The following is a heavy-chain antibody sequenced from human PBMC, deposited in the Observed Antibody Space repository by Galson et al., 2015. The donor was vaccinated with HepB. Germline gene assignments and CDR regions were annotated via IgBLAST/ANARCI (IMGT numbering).Heavy chain of an antibody. D-gene: IGHD4-11*01. CDR1: GFTFSSYA. Sequence: SLILSCAASGFTFSSYAMSWVRQTPGKGLQWVSSISGSGAGSYFADSVQGRFIISRDNSKNTLYLQMNSLRVEDTALYHCAKGPGGNYDHYPPNWFDPWGQGTLVIVSS. CDR2: ISGSGAGS. V-gene: IGHV3-23*01. J-gene: IGHJ5*02. CDR3: AKGPGGNYDHYPPNWFDP.